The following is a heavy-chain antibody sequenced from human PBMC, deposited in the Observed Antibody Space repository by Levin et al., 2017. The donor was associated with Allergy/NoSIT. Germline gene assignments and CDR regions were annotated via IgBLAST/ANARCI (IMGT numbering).Heavy chain of an antibody. V-gene: IGHV3-9*01. D-gene: IGHD5-24*01. Sequence: LSLTCAASGFTFDDYAMHWVRQAPGKGLEWVSGISWNSGSIGYADSVKGRFTISRDNAKNSLYLQMNSLRAEDTALYYCAKGQERWLQLGYFDYWGQGTLVTVSS. CDR1: GFTFDDYA. J-gene: IGHJ4*02. CDR3: AKGQERWLQLGYFDY. CDR2: ISWNSGSI.